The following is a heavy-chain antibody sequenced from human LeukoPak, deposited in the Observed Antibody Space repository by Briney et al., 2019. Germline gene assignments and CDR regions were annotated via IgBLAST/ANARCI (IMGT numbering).Heavy chain of an antibody. CDR1: GGSFSGYY. CDR3: ARAPRDQLRYFDWLLYWDY. J-gene: IGHJ4*02. D-gene: IGHD3-9*01. V-gene: IGHV4-34*01. CDR2: INHSGST. Sequence: PSETLSLTCAVYGGSFSGYYWSWIRQPPGKGLEWIGEINHSGSTSYNPSLKSRVTISVDTSKNQFSLKLSSVTAADTAVYYCARAPRDQLRYFDWLLYWDYWGQGTLVTVSS.